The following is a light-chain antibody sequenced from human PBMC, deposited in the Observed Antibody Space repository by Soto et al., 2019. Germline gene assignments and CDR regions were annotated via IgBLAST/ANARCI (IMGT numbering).Light chain of an antibody. J-gene: IGLJ2*01. CDR3: CSYAGSSTMT. V-gene: IGLV2-23*01. Sequence: QSALSQPASVSGSRGQSITFSCTGTSSDVGNYNLVSWYQQYPGKAPKLMIFEDNKRPSGVSHRFSGSKSGNTASLTIAGLQPEDAADYYCCSYAGSSTMTFGGGTKLTVL. CDR1: SSDVGNYNL. CDR2: EDN.